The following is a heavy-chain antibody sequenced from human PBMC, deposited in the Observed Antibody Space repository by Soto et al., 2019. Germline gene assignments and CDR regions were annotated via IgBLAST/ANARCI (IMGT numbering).Heavy chain of an antibody. CDR3: ARDHERLKLGGNYYYILDV. CDR2: IIPLFRTP. V-gene: IGHV1-69*12. D-gene: IGHD2-8*01. Sequence: QAQLVQSEAEVKEPGSSVKVSCKASGGTFDRYAISWLRQAPGQGLEWMGGIIPLFRTPDYAQKFQGRVTITADESTSTAYMELSSLKSEDTAVYYCARDHERLKLGGNYYYILDVWGQGTTITVSS. CDR1: GGTFDRYA. J-gene: IGHJ6*02.